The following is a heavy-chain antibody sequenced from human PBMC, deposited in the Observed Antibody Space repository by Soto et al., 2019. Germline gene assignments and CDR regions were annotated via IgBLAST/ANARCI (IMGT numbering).Heavy chain of an antibody. J-gene: IGHJ5*02. V-gene: IGHV4-39*01. D-gene: IGHD1-26*01. CDR3: ATQEVGGTYVYTFDP. CDR2: IYYSGST. Sequence: QLHLRESGPGLVKPSETLSLTCTVSGGSITSSSYYWGWIRQPPGKGLEWIGSIYYSGSTYYNQSLKSRVTISVDTSQSQLSLKRRSVTAAETAVYYCATQEVGGTYVYTFDPWGQGTLVTVSS. CDR1: GGSITSSSYY.